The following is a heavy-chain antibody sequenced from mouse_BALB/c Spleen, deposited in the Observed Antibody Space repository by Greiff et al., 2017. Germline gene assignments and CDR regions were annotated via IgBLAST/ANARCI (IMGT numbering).Heavy chain of an antibody. CDR2: IRNKANGYTT. CDR3: ARGHYYGSSYEWYFDV. Sequence: EVQGVESGGGLVQPGGSLRLSCATSGFTFTDYYMSWVRQPPGKALEWLGFIRNKANGYTTEYSASVKGRFTISRDNSQSILYLQMNTLRAEDSATYYCARGHYYGSSYEWYFDVWGAGTTVTVSS. V-gene: IGHV7-3*02. CDR1: GFTFTDYY. J-gene: IGHJ1*01. D-gene: IGHD1-1*01.